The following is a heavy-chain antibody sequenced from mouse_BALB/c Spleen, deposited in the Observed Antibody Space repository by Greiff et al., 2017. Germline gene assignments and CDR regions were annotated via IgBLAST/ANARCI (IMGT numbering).Heavy chain of an antibody. V-gene: IGHV1-9*01. CDR1: GYTFCSYW. J-gene: IGHJ2*01. D-gene: IGHD2-1*01. Sequence: VQLQQSGAELMKPGASVKISCKATGYTFCSYWIEWVKQRPGHGLEWIGEILPGSGSTNYNEKFKGKATFTADTSSNTAYMQLSSLTSEDSAVYYCAREDGNHYFDYWGQGTTLTVSS. CDR2: ILPGSGST. CDR3: AREDGNHYFDY.